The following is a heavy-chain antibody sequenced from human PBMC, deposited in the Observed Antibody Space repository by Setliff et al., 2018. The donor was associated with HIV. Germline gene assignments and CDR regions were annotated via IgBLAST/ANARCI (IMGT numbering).Heavy chain of an antibody. CDR3: ARDFGGYCSSMSCPGLFDP. CDR2: ISAYTANT. V-gene: IGHV1-69*16. D-gene: IGHD2-2*01. J-gene: IGHJ5*02. Sequence: SVKVSCKASGGAFISHTFTWVRQAPGQGLEWMGWISAYTANTNYAQKFQGRVTITTDESTGTAYMELSGLRSEDTAVYYCARDFGGYCSSMSCPGLFDPWGQGTLVTVSS. CDR1: GGAFISHT.